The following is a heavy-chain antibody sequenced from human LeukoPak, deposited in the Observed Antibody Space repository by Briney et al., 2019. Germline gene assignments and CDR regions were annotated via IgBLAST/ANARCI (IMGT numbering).Heavy chain of an antibody. D-gene: IGHD3-10*01. V-gene: IGHV1-69*06. CDR2: IIPIFGTA. Sequence: GASVKVSCKASGGTFSSYAISWVRQAPGQRLEWMGRIIPIFGTANYAQKFQSRVTITADKSTSTAYMELSSLRSEDTAVYYCARESGMNYYGSGHNWFDPWGQGTLVTVSS. J-gene: IGHJ5*02. CDR3: ARESGMNYYGSGHNWFDP. CDR1: GGTFSSYA.